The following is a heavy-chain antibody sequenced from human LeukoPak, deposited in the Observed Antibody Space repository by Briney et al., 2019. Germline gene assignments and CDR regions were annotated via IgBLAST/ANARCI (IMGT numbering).Heavy chain of an antibody. CDR3: ARATTVVTPSPLFDY. J-gene: IGHJ4*02. CDR2: IYYSGST. V-gene: IGHV4-59*01. Sequence: SETLSLTCTVSGGSISSYYWSWIRQSPGKGLEWIGYIYYSGSTNYNPSLKSRVTISVGTSKNQFSLKLSSVTAADTAVYYCARATTVVTPSPLFDYWGQGTLVTVSS. D-gene: IGHD4-23*01. CDR1: GGSISSYY.